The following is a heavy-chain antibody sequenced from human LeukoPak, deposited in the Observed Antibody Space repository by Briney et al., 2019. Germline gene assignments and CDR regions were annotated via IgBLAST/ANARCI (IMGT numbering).Heavy chain of an antibody. Sequence: GGSLRLSYAASGFTFSSYAMSWVRQAPGKGLEWVSAISGSGGSTYYADSVKGRFTISRDNSKNTLYLQMNSLRAEDTAVYYCAKVIRPNKDNWFDPWGQGTLVTVSS. CDR3: AKVIRPNKDNWFDP. J-gene: IGHJ5*02. CDR2: ISGSGGST. D-gene: IGHD2-8*01. V-gene: IGHV3-23*01. CDR1: GFTFSSYA.